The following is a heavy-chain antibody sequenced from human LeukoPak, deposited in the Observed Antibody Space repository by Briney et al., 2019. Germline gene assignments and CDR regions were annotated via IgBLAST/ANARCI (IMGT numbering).Heavy chain of an antibody. D-gene: IGHD1-26*01. J-gene: IGHJ4*02. Sequence: SETLSLTCAVYGVSFSGYYWSWIRQPPGEGLEWIGEINHSGSTNYNPSLKSRVTISVDTSKNQFSLKLSSVTAADTAVYYCARTLGARGVWGQGTLVTVSS. CDR1: GVSFSGYY. V-gene: IGHV4-34*01. CDR2: INHSGST. CDR3: ARTLGARGV.